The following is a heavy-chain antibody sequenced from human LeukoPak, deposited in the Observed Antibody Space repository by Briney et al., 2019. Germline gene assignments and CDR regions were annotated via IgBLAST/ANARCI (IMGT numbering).Heavy chain of an antibody. Sequence: SGTLSLTCTVSGGSISSYYWSWIRQPPGKGLEWIGYIYYSGSTNYNPSLKSRVTISVDTSKNQFSLKLSSVTAADTAVYYCARYIVGATTGYYYYYYMDVWGKGTTVTVSS. J-gene: IGHJ6*03. V-gene: IGHV4-59*01. D-gene: IGHD1-26*01. CDR3: ARYIVGATTGYYYYYYMDV. CDR1: GGSISSYY. CDR2: IYYSGST.